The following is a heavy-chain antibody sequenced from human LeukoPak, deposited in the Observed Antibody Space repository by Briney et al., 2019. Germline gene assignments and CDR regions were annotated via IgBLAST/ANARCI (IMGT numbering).Heavy chain of an antibody. CDR2: IIPIFGTA. V-gene: IGHV1-69*13. J-gene: IGHJ5*02. CDR1: GGTFSSYA. Sequence: GASVKVSCKASGGTFSSYAISWVRQAPGQGLEWMGGIIPIFGTANYAQKFQGRVTITADESTSTAYMELSSLRSEDTAVYYCARLYCSSTSCYSNWFDPWGQGTLVTVSS. D-gene: IGHD2-2*02. CDR3: ARLYCSSTSCYSNWFDP.